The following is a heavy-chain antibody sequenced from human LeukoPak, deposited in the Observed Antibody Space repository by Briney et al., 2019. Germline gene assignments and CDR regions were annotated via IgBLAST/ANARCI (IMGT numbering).Heavy chain of an antibody. Sequence: GASVKVSCKASGGTFSSYAISWVRQAPGQGLEWMEGIIPIFGTANYAQKFQGRVTITADESTSTAYMELSSLRSEDTAVYYCARGHDSSGYLYYYYYMDVWGKGTTVTVSS. V-gene: IGHV1-69*01. CDR2: IIPIFGTA. CDR1: GGTFSSYA. D-gene: IGHD3-22*01. CDR3: ARGHDSSGYLYYYYYMDV. J-gene: IGHJ6*03.